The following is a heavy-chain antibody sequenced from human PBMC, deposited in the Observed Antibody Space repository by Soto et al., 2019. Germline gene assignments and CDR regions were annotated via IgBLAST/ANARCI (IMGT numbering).Heavy chain of an antibody. J-gene: IGHJ6*02. CDR3: ARDRFRGDISSAHYYYAMDV. D-gene: IGHD6-6*01. V-gene: IGHV3-30-3*01. CDR2: ISYDENNK. CDR1: GFTFSSHA. Sequence: QVQLVESGGGVVQPGRSLRLSCAASGFTFSSHAIRWVRQAPGKGLEWVAVISYDENNKYYADSEKGRFTISRDNYKNTLYLQVDSLRNEHTSEYYGARDRFRGDISSAHYYYAMDVWSQGTTVTVSS.